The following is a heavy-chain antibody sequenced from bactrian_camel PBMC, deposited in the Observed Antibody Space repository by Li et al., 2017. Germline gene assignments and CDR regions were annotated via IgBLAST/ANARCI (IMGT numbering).Heavy chain of an antibody. J-gene: IGHJ4*01. CDR1: GFTFSRYA. CDR2: NSGGDSP. V-gene: IGHV3S40*01. Sequence: DVQLVESGGGLVQTGGSLRLSCARSGFTFSRYAMSWVRQAPGKGLEWVSANSGGDSPHYADSMKGRFTISRDNATNTVYLQMNSLKPEDTAVYYCVSLVGRPLVHQGTQVTVS. D-gene: IGHD2*01.